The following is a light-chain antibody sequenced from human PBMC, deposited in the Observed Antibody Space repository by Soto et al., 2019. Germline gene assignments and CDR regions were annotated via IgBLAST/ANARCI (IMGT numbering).Light chain of an antibody. Sequence: DLQITQSPSSLSACVGERVKITFTASRSIGTYLNWYQQKPGRAHKLLIYAAYSLQSGVPSRFNGRGSGTDFTLTISSLQPEDFATYSCQQSYSSPPKFAQGTKV. V-gene: IGKV1-39*01. CDR2: AAY. J-gene: IGKJ1*01. CDR3: QQSYSSPPK. CDR1: RSIGTY.